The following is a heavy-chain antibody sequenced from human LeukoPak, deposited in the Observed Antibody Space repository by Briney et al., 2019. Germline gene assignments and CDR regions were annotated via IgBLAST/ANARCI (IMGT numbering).Heavy chain of an antibody. D-gene: IGHD6-6*01. CDR3: ARGRGYSSSSDAFDV. CDR2: ISTSSSYI. V-gene: IGHV3-21*01. CDR1: GFTFSSYG. Sequence: GGSLRLSCAASGFTFSSYGMNWVRQAPGKGLEWVSSISTSSSYIYYADSVQGRFTISRDNAENSMFLQMNSLRAEDTAVYYCARGRGYSSSSDAFDVWGQGTRATVSS. J-gene: IGHJ3*01.